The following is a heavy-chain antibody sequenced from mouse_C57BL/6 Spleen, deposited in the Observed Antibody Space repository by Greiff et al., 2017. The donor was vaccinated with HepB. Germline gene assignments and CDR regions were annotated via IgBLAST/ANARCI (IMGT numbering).Heavy chain of an antibody. CDR3: TRDGYYWFAY. Sequence: QVQLQQSGAELVRPGASVTLSCKASGYTFTDYDMHWVKQTPVHGLEWIGAIDPETGGTAYNQKFKGKAILTADKSSSTAYMQLRRLTSEDSAVYYCTRDGYYWFAYWGQGTLVTVSA. J-gene: IGHJ3*01. D-gene: IGHD2-3*01. V-gene: IGHV1-15*01. CDR1: GYTFTDYD. CDR2: IDPETGGT.